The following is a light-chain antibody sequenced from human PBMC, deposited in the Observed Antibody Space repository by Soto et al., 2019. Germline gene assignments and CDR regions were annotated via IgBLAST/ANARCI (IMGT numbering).Light chain of an antibody. CDR3: QQSYSLWT. Sequence: DIQMTQSPASLSASVGDRVTITCRASQAISTYLSWYQQKPGKAPKFLMSAASGLQSGVPSRFSGSGSGTNFTLTISSVRPEDFATYYCQQSYSLWTFGQGTKV. CDR1: QAISTY. J-gene: IGKJ1*01. V-gene: IGKV1-39*01. CDR2: AAS.